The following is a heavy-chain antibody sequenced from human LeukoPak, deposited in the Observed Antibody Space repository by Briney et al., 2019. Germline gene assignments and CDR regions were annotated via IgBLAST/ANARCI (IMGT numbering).Heavy chain of an antibody. J-gene: IGHJ4*02. CDR1: GYTFTSYY. D-gene: IGHD2-8*01. Sequence: ASVKVSCKASGYTFTSYYMHWVRQAPGQGLEWMGWINPNSGGTNYAQKFQDRVTMTRDTSISTAYMELSRLRSDDTAVYYCARVYCTNGVCLKHFDYWGQGTLVTVSS. V-gene: IGHV1-2*02. CDR2: INPNSGGT. CDR3: ARVYCTNGVCLKHFDY.